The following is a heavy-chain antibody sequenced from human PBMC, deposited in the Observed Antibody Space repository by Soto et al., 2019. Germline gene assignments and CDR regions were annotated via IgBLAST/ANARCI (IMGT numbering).Heavy chain of an antibody. CDR2: ISGSGSST. Sequence: EVQLLESGGGLLQPGGSLRLSCAASGFRYSSKAMSWVRQAPGKGLEWVSIISGSGSSTYYTDSLKGRFTISRDNSKNTVYLEMNYLRAEDTAVYYCAKENGFQFVNFGASGFDYCGQGSLVSVSS. CDR3: AKENGFQFVNFGASGFDY. D-gene: IGHD6-6*01. V-gene: IGHV3-23*01. CDR1: GFRYSSKA. J-gene: IGHJ4*02.